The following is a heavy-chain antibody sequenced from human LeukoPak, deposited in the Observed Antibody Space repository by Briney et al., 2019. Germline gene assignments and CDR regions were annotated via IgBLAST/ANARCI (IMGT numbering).Heavy chain of an antibody. Sequence: GASVKVSCKASGYTFTSYAMNWVRQAPGQGLEWMGWTNTNTGNPTYAQGFTGRFVFSLDTSVSTAYLQISSLKAEDTAVYYCARSYYFDSSAYYLFDYWGQGTLVTVSS. CDR1: GYTFTSYA. J-gene: IGHJ4*02. CDR2: TNTNTGNP. V-gene: IGHV7-4-1*02. CDR3: ARSYYFDSSAYYLFDY. D-gene: IGHD3-22*01.